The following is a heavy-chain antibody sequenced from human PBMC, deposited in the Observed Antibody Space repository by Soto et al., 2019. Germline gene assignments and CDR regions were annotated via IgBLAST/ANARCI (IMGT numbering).Heavy chain of an antibody. J-gene: IGHJ6*02. CDR3: ARSMDTNYFYCMDV. Sequence: QVQLVQSGAEVREPGSSVKVSCEASGGTFRSYAINWVRQAPGQGLEWMGGIIPMFGKPNYAEKFLGRVTISADESTRTAYMEVSSLTSEATAVYYCARSMDTNYFYCMDVWGLGTTVTVSS. V-gene: IGHV1-69*01. CDR2: IIPMFGKP. D-gene: IGHD2-21*01. CDR1: GGTFRSYA.